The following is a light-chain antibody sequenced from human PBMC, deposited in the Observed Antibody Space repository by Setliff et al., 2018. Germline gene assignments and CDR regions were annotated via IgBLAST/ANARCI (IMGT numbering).Light chain of an antibody. J-gene: IGLJ1*01. CDR3: SSYVASYNPYV. CDR2: EVT. CDR1: SGDIGAYNF. V-gene: IGLV2-8*01. Sequence: QSVLTQPPSASGSPGQSLTISCTGTSGDIGAYNFVSWYQQHPGKAPKLLIYEVTKRPSGVPDRFSGSKSGNTASLTVSGLQAEDEADYYCSSYVASYNPYVFGTGTKV.